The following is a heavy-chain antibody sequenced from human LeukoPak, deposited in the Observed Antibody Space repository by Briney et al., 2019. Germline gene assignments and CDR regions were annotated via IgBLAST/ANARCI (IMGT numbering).Heavy chain of an antibody. CDR1: GFTFSTYA. Sequence: GGSLRLSCGASGFTFSTYAMSWVRQAPGKGLEWVSAISGSGGSTYYADSVKGRFTISRDNSKNTLYLQMNSLRAEDTAVYYCAKGAVLRFLEWLPSYFDYWGQGTLVTVSS. J-gene: IGHJ4*02. D-gene: IGHD3-3*01. CDR2: ISGSGGST. V-gene: IGHV3-23*01. CDR3: AKGAVLRFLEWLPSYFDY.